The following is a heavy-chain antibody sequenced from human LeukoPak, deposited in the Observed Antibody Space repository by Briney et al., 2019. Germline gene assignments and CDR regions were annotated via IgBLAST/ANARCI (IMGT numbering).Heavy chain of an antibody. V-gene: IGHV3-21*01. J-gene: IGHJ4*02. D-gene: IGHD6-13*01. CDR2: ISSSSSYI. CDR3: ARVRRQQYYFDY. CDR1: GFTFSSYS. Sequence: GGSLRLSCAASGFTFSSYSMNWVRQAPGKGLEWVSSISSSSSYIYYADSVKGRFTISRDNAKNSLYLQMNSLRAEDTAVYYCARVRRQQYYFDYWGQGTLVTVSS.